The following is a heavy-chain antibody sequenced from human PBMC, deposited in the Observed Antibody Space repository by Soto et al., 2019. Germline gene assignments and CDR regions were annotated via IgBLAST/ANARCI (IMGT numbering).Heavy chain of an antibody. CDR3: ARTANIVATFAFDI. CDR1: GFTFSSYW. CDR2: IKQDGSEK. J-gene: IGHJ3*02. D-gene: IGHD5-12*01. Sequence: GGSLRLSCAASGFTFSSYWMSWVRQAPGKGLEWVANIKQDGSEKYYVDSVKGRFTISRDNAKNSLYLQMNSLRAEDTAVYYCARTANIVATFAFDIWGQGTMVTVSS. V-gene: IGHV3-7*01.